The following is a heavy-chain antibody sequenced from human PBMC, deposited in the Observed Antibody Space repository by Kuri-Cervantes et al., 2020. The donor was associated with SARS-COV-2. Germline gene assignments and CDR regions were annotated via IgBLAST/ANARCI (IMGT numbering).Heavy chain of an antibody. D-gene: IGHD3-10*01. V-gene: IGHV4-61*01. CDR2: IYYSGST. Sequence: GSLRLSCTVSGGSVSSGSYYWSWIRQPPGKGLGWIGYIYYSGSTNYNPSLKSRVTISVDTSKNQFSLKLSSVTAADTAVYYCARGRIWFGNAFDYWGQGTLVTVSS. CDR1: GGSVSSGSYY. CDR3: ARGRIWFGNAFDY. J-gene: IGHJ4*02.